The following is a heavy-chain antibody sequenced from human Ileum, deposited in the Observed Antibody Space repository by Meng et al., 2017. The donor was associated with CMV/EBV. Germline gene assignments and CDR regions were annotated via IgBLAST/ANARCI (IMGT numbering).Heavy chain of an antibody. CDR2: IRYAGSNK. Sequence: GGSLRLSCAASGFTFSSYGMHWVRQAPGKGLEWVAFIRYAGSNKYYADSVKGRFTISRDNSKNTLYLQMNSLRAEDTAVYYCEKGDRFGPFVYWGQGTLVTVSS. V-gene: IGHV3-30*02. D-gene: IGHD3-10*01. J-gene: IGHJ4*02. CDR3: EKGDRFGPFVY. CDR1: GFTFSSYG.